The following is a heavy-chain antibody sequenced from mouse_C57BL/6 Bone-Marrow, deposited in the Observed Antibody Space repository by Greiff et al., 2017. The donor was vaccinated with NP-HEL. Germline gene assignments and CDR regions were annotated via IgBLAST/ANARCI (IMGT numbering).Heavy chain of an antibody. CDR1: GYTFNSYN. D-gene: IGHD1-1*01. V-gene: IGHV1-12*01. CDR3: ARGGDFYYYGSSSWFAY. Sequence: LQQSGAELVRPGASVKMSCKASGYTFNSYNMHWVKQTPRQGLEWIGAIYPGNGDTSYNQKFKGKATLTVDKSSSTAYMQLSSLTSEDSAVYFCARGGDFYYYGSSSWFAYWGQGTLVTVSA. J-gene: IGHJ3*01. CDR2: IYPGNGDT.